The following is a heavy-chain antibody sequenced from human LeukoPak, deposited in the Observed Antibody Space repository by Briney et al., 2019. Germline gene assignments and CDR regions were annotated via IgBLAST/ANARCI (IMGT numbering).Heavy chain of an antibody. V-gene: IGHV4-4*02. CDR3: ARAQGGGSSSWFFDY. D-gene: IGHD6-13*01. J-gene: IGHJ4*02. CDR1: GGSISSSNW. CDR2: IYHSGST. Sequence: SETLSLTCAVSGGSISSSNWWSWVRQPPGKGLEWIGEIYHSGSTNYSPSLRSRVTISVDKSKNQFSLKLSSVTAAATAVYYCARAQGGGSSSWFFDYWGQGTLVTVSS.